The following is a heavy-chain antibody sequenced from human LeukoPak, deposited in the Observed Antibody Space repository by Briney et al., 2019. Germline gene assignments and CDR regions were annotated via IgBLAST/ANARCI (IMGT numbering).Heavy chain of an antibody. D-gene: IGHD1-14*01. CDR3: ARHDDSDHGDLNWFDP. J-gene: IGHJ5*02. Sequence: PETLSLTCTVSGGSISSNNDFWGWLRQSPGKELEWIGSIHHSGSTNYNPSLRSRVTISIDTSKNHFSLNLNSLTAADTSVYYCARHDDSDHGDLNWFDPWGQGTLVTVSS. V-gene: IGHV4-39*01. CDR2: IHHSGST. CDR1: GGSISSNNDF.